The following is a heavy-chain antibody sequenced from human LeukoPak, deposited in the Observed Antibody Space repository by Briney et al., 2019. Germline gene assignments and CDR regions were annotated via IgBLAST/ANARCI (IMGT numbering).Heavy chain of an antibody. CDR2: IFHSGGT. J-gene: IGHJ4*02. Sequence: SETLSLTCAVSGGSINSSNWWSWVRQPPGKGLEWIGEIFHSGGTNYNPSLKSRATISVDKSKNQFSLKLTSVTAADTAVYYCARGPPSGSYHFDYWGQGALVTVSS. CDR1: GGSINSSNW. V-gene: IGHV4-4*02. D-gene: IGHD1-26*01. CDR3: ARGPPSGSYHFDY.